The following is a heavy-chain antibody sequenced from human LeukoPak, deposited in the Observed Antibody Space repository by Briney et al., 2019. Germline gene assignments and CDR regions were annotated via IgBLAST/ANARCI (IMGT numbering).Heavy chain of an antibody. CDR1: GGSISSYY. CDR2: IYTSGST. CDR3: ARWGTISLYQSFDY. V-gene: IGHV4-4*07. D-gene: IGHD2-2*01. J-gene: IGHJ4*01. Sequence: PSETLSLTCTVSGGSISSYYWSWIRQPAGKGLEWIGRIYTSGSTNYNPSLKSRVTISVDPSKNQFSLKLRSVTAADTAVYYCARWGTISLYQSFDYWGQGILVTVSS.